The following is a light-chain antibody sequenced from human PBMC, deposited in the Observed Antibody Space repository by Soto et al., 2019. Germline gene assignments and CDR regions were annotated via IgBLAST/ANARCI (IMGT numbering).Light chain of an antibody. V-gene: IGKV3-20*01. CDR1: QSVSSSH. CDR2: AAS. J-gene: IGKJ1*01. CDR3: QQYGSSLRT. Sequence: EIVLTQSPGTLSLSPGERATLSCRASQSVSSSHLAWYQQKPGQGPRLLIYAASSRATGIPDRFSGSGSGTDFTLTISRLEPEDFAVYYCQQYGSSLRTFGQGTKVEIK.